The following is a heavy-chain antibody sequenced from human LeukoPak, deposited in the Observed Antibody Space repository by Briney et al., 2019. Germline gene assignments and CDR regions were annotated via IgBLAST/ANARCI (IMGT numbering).Heavy chain of an antibody. V-gene: IGHV3-33*01. D-gene: IGHD3-22*01. CDR2: MWYDGSNK. CDR1: GFTFNNYG. J-gene: IGHJ4*02. CDR3: ARGQEYYYDSSAYSKFDY. Sequence: GGSLRLSCAASGFTFNNYGMHWVRHAPGKGLGWVAAMWYDGSNKYYSDSVKGRFTISRDNSKNTLYLQMNSLRAEDTALYYCARGQEYYYDSSAYSKFDYWGQGTLVSVSS.